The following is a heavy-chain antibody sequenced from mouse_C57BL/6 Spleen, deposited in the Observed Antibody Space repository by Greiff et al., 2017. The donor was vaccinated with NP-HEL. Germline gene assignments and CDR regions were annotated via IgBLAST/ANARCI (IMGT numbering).Heavy chain of an antibody. D-gene: IGHD3-2*02. V-gene: IGHV1-81*01. CDR3: ARIRAQRQLSPYYFDY. CDR1: GYTFTSYG. CDR2: IYPRSGNT. Sequence: QVQLQQSGAELARPGASVKLSCKASGYTFTSYGISWVKQRTGQGLEWIGEIYPRSGNTYYNEKFKGKATLTADKSSSTAYMELRSLTSEDSAVYFCARIRAQRQLSPYYFDYWGQGTTLTVSS. J-gene: IGHJ2*01.